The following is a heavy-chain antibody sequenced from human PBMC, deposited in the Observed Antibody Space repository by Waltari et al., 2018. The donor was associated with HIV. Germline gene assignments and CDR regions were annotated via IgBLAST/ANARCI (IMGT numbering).Heavy chain of an antibody. Sequence: QMQLVQSGPEVKKPGTSVKVSCKASGFTFTSSAVQWVRQASGQRLEWIGWIVVGSGNTNYAQKFQERVTITRDMSTSTAYMELSSLRSEDTAVYYCAAAPLAEWDGYGMDVWGQGTTVTVSS. CDR2: IVVGSGNT. CDR3: AAAPLAEWDGYGMDV. V-gene: IGHV1-58*01. J-gene: IGHJ6*02. CDR1: GFTFTSSA. D-gene: IGHD3-16*01.